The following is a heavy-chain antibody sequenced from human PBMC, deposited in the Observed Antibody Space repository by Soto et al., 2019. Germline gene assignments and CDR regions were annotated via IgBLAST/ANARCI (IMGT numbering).Heavy chain of an antibody. J-gene: IGHJ6*02. Sequence: GESLKISCKGSGYTFTSYWIAWVRQMPGKGLEWMGIIYPSDSDTRYSPSFQGQVTISADKSISTAYLQWSSLKASDTAMYYCARLHRDNLGGMDVWGQGTTVTVSS. CDR1: GYTFTSYW. CDR2: IYPSDSDT. V-gene: IGHV5-51*01. CDR3: ARLHRDNLGGMDV.